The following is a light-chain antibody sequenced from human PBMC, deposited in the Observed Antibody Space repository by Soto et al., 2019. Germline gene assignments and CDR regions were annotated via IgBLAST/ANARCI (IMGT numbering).Light chain of an antibody. CDR1: QDISNY. V-gene: IGKV1-27*01. J-gene: IGKJ1*01. CDR2: AAS. CDR3: QKYNSAPRT. Sequence: DIQMTQSPSSLSASVGESVTITCRARQDISNYLAWYQQKPGKVPKLLIYAASTLQSGVPSRFSGSGSGTDFTLTISILQPEDVATYYCQKYNSAPRTFGQGTKVEIK.